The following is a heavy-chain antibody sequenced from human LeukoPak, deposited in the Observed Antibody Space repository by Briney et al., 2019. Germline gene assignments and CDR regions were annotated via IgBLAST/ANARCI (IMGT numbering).Heavy chain of an antibody. D-gene: IGHD3-10*01. J-gene: IGHJ4*02. CDR1: GGTFSSYA. V-gene: IGHV1-69*04. CDR2: IIPILGIA. Sequence: SVKVSCKASGGTFSSYAISWVRQAPGQGLEWMGRIIPILGIANYAQKFQGRVTITADKSTSTAYMELSSLRSEDTAVYYCARVHYGSGSYYKDYWGQGTLVTVSS. CDR3: ARVHYGSGSYYKDY.